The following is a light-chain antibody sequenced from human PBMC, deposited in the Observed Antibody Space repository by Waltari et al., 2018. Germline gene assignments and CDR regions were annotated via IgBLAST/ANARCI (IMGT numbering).Light chain of an antibody. V-gene: IGLV4-69*01. CDR3: QTWGTGIHV. J-gene: IGLJ3*02. CDR2: LNSDGSH. CDR1: SGHSSYP. Sequence: QLVLTQSPSASASLGASVKPNCTLTSGHSSYPIAWHHQQPEKGPRYLIKLNSDGSHSKGDGIPDRFSGSSSGAERYLTISSLQSEDEADYYCQTWGTGIHVFGGGTKLTVL.